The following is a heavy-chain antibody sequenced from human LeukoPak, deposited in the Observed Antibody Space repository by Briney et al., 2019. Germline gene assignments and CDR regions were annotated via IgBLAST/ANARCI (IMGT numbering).Heavy chain of an antibody. J-gene: IGHJ6*02. V-gene: IGHV3-74*01. CDR1: GFTFSSYW. D-gene: IGHD3-3*01. CDR3: ARDADDFWSGYHSMDV. Sequence: PGGSLRLSCAASGFTFSSYWMHWVRQAPGKGLVWVSRINSDGSSTSYADPVKGRFTTSSDNAKNTLYLQMNSLRAEDTAVYYCARDADDFWSGYHSMDVWGQGTTVTVSS. CDR2: INSDGSST.